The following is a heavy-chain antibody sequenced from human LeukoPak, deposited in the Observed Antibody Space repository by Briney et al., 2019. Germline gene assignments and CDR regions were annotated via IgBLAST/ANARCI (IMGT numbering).Heavy chain of an antibody. D-gene: IGHD3-3*01. J-gene: IGHJ6*03. CDR1: GGTFSSYA. CDR2: IIPIFGTA. CDR3: ARVQNDFWSGYSTYYYYYYMDV. V-gene: IGHV1-69*01. Sequence: GSSVKVSCKASGGTFSSYAISWVRQAPGQGLEWMGGIIPIFGTANYAQKFQGRVTITADESTSTAYMELSSLRSEGTAVYYCARVQNDFWSGYSTYYYYYYMDVWGKGTTVTVSS.